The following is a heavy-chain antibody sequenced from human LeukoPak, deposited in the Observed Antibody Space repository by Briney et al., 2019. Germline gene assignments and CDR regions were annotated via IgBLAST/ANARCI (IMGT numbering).Heavy chain of an antibody. Sequence: PGGSLRLSCAASGFTFSSYGMHWVRQAPAKGLEWVAVISNDGRSIYDADSVKGRFTISRDNSKNTLYLQVNSLRAEDTAVYSCAKEACSGSCHSDYFDYWGLGTLVTVSS. CDR2: ISNDGRSI. J-gene: IGHJ4*02. CDR3: AKEACSGSCHSDYFDY. V-gene: IGHV3-30*18. CDR1: GFTFSSYG. D-gene: IGHD2-15*01.